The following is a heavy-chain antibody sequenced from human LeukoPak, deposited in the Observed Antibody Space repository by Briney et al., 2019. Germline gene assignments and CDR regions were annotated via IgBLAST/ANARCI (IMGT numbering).Heavy chain of an antibody. J-gene: IGHJ3*02. CDR1: GFTVSSNY. CDR3: ANFLTGSPDDAFDI. V-gene: IGHV3-53*01. Sequence: GGSLRLSCAASGFTVSSNYMSWVRQAPGKGLEWVSVIYSGGSTYYADSVKGRFTISRDNSKNTLYLQMNSLRAEDTAVYYCANFLTGSPDDAFDIWGQGTMVTVSS. D-gene: IGHD3/OR15-3a*01. CDR2: IYSGGST.